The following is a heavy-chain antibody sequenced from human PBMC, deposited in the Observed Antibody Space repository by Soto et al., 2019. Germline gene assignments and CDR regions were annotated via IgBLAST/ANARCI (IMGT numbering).Heavy chain of an antibody. V-gene: IGHV3-21*01. Sequence: GGSPRLSCAASGFTFSSYSMNWVRQAPGKGLEWVSSISSSSSYIYYADSVKGRFTISRDNAKNSLYLQMNSLRAEDTAVYYCVKDRGKSYRDFHYWGQGILVTVSS. CDR1: GFTFSSYS. CDR2: ISSSSSYI. CDR3: VKDRGKSYRDFHY. J-gene: IGHJ4*02. D-gene: IGHD1-1*01.